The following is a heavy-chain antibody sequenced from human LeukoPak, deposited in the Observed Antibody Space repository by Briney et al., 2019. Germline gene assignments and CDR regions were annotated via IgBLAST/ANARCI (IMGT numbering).Heavy chain of an antibody. J-gene: IGHJ4*02. V-gene: IGHV3-23*01. D-gene: IGHD3-22*01. CDR3: AKDQVWIVVGSFDY. CDR2: ISGSGGST. Sequence: GGSLRLSCAASGFIFSSYGMHWVRQAPGKGLEWVSGISGSGGSTYYADSVKGRFTISRDNSKNTLYLQMTSLRAEDTAVYYCAKDQVWIVVGSFDYWGQGTLVTVSS. CDR1: GFIFSSYG.